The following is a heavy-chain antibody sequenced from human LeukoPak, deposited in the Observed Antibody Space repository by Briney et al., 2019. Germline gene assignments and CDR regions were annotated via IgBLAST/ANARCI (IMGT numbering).Heavy chain of an antibody. V-gene: IGHV3-21*01. J-gene: IGHJ3*02. CDR1: GFTFSSYS. CDR2: ISSSSYI. CDR3: ARGGDCGGDCIDAFDI. D-gene: IGHD2-21*02. Sequence: GGSLRLSCAASGFTFSSYSMNWVRQAPGKGLEWVSSISSSSYIYYADSVKGRFTISRDNAKNSLYLQMNSLRAEDTAVYYCARGGDCGGDCIDAFDIWGQGTMVTVSS.